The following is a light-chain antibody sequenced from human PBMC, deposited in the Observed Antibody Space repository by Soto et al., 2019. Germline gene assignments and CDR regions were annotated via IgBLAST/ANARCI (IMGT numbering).Light chain of an antibody. CDR1: QSVSSY. J-gene: IGKJ2*01. V-gene: IGKV3-11*01. CDR3: QQRSNWPPT. CDR2: DAS. Sequence: EIVLTQSPATLSLSPGERATLSCRASQSVSSYLAWYQQKPGQAPRLLIYDASNRATGIPARFSGSGSGTDFTPTISSLEPEDFVVYYCQQRSNWPPTFGQGTKLEIK.